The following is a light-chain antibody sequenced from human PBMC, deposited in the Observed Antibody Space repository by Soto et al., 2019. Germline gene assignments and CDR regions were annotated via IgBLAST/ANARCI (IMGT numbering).Light chain of an antibody. J-gene: IGLJ3*02. CDR2: SSD. CDR1: SSNIGSNT. Sequence: QSVLTQPPSASGTPGQRVTISCSGSSSNIGSNTVSWYQQLPGTAPKLLIYSSDQRPSRVPDRFSGSKSGTSASLAISGLQSEDEADYYCAAWDDSLNGQGVFGGGTKLTVL. V-gene: IGLV1-44*01. CDR3: AAWDDSLNGQGV.